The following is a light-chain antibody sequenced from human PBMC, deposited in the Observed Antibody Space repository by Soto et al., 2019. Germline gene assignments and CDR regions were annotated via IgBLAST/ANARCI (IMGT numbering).Light chain of an antibody. Sequence: QSALTQPASGSGSPGQSITLSCTGTSSDVGGYNYASWYQQHPGKAPKPMIYEVSNRPSGVSNRFSGSKSGNTASLTISGLQAEDEADYYCSSYTSSSTLVVFGGGTKLTVL. CDR1: SSDVGGYNY. CDR3: SSYTSSSTLVV. CDR2: EVS. V-gene: IGLV2-14*01. J-gene: IGLJ2*01.